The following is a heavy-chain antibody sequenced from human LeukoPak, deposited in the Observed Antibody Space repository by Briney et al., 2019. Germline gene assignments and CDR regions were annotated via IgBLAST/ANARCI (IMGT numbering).Heavy chain of an antibody. D-gene: IGHD4/OR15-4a*01. J-gene: IGHJ4*02. CDR3: ASAPGGAAFDY. CDR2: IIPIFGTA. CDR1: GGTFSSYA. V-gene: IGHV1-69*05. Sequence: GASVKVSCKASGGTFSSYAISWVRQAPGQGLEWMGGIIPIFGTANYAQKFQGRVTITTDESTSTAYMELSSLRSEDTAVYYYASAPGGAAFDYWGQGTLVTVSS.